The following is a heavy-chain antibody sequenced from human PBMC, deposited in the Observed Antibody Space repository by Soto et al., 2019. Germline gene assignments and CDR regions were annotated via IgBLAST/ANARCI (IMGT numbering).Heavy chain of an antibody. J-gene: IGHJ4*02. CDR3: ASLEWESTGYADY. D-gene: IGHD3-3*01. V-gene: IGHV3-7*03. CDR2: IKRDGSEK. Sequence: EEQLVESGGGLVQPGGSLRLSCAASGFTFGSNWMSWVRQAPGKGLEWVANIKRDGSEKYYVDSVKGRFTISRDNAKNTLYLQMNSLRADDTAVYYCASLEWESTGYADYWGQGTLVTVSS. CDR1: GFTFGSNW.